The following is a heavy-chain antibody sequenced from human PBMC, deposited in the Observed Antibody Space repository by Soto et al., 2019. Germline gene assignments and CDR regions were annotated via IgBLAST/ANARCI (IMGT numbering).Heavy chain of an antibody. CDR1: GGTFSSYT. CDR2: IIPILGIA. V-gene: IGHV1-69*08. Sequence: QVQLVQSGAEVKKPGSSVKVSCKASGGTFSSYTISWVRQAPGQGLEWMGRIIPILGIANYAQKFQGRVTITADKSTSTAYMELGSLRSEDTAVYYCAREEGVGCSGGSCYYYYYYMDVWGKGTTVTVSS. CDR3: AREEGVGCSGGSCYYYYYYMDV. D-gene: IGHD2-15*01. J-gene: IGHJ6*03.